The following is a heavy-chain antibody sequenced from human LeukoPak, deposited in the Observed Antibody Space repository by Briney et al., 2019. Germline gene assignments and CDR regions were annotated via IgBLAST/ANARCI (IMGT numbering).Heavy chain of an antibody. CDR2: INHSGSA. CDR1: GGSFSGYY. Sequence: PSETLSLTCAVYGGSFSGYYWSWIRQPPGKGLEWIGEINHSGSANYNPSLKSRVTMSVDTSKNQFSLKLSSVTAADTAVYYCARDLYGSGRGRPDVWGKGTTVTVSS. D-gene: IGHD3-10*01. J-gene: IGHJ6*04. CDR3: ARDLYGSGRGRPDV. V-gene: IGHV4-34*01.